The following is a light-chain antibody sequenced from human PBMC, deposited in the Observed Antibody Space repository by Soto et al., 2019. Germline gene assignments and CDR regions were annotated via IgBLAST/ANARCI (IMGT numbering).Light chain of an antibody. Sequence: EIVMTQSPATLSVSPGERATLSCRTSQSVRSSFLAWYQQKPGKAPRLLIYGASNRATGIPDRFSGSGSGTDFTLTISRLEPEDFAVYYCQQYGSSGTFGQGTKVDIK. CDR3: QQYGSSGT. V-gene: IGKV3-20*01. J-gene: IGKJ1*01. CDR1: QSVRSSF. CDR2: GAS.